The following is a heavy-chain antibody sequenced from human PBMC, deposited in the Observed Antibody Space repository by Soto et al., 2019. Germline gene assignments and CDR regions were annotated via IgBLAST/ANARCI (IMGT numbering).Heavy chain of an antibody. V-gene: IGHV3-30*03. D-gene: IGHD5-18*01. CDR2: ISYDGSNK. CDR1: GFTFSSYG. CDR3: ATVDTAMVTRYYYYGMDV. Sequence: GGSLRLSCAASGFTFSSYGMHWVRQAPGKGLEWVAVISYDGSNKYYADSVKGRFTISRDNSKNTLYLQMNSLRAEDTAVYYCATVDTAMVTRYYYYGMDVWGQGTTVTVSS. J-gene: IGHJ6*02.